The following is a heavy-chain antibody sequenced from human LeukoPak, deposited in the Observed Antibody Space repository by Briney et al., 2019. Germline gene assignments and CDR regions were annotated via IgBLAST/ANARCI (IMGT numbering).Heavy chain of an antibody. CDR1: GGTFSSYA. CDR2: MNPNSGNT. CDR3: ATYSSSWYADY. D-gene: IGHD6-13*01. J-gene: IGHJ4*02. Sequence: ASVKASCKASGGTFSSYAINWVRQATGQGLEWMGWMNPNSGNTGYAQKFQGGVTVTRNTSISTAYMEPSSLRSEDTAVYYCATYSSSWYADYWGQGTLVTVSS. V-gene: IGHV1-8*02.